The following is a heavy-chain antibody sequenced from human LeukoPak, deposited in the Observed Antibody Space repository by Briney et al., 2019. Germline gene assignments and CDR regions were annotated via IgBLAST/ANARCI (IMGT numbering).Heavy chain of an antibody. Sequence: PSETLSLTCTVSGGSISSGSYYWSWLRRPAGKGLEWIRRIYTSGSTNYNPSLKSRVTISVDTSKNQFSLELSSVTAADTGVYYCARGRGDHKDPVDYWGQGTLVTVSS. CDR3: ARGRGDHKDPVDY. D-gene: IGHD4-17*01. V-gene: IGHV4-61*02. J-gene: IGHJ4*02. CDR2: IYTSGST. CDR1: GGSISSGSYY.